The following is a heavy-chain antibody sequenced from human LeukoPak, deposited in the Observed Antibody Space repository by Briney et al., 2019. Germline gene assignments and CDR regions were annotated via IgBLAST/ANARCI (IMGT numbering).Heavy chain of an antibody. CDR1: GGSMSSGSYY. CDR3: TRGPDYCNCLDY. D-gene: IGHD4-11*01. Sequence: SSETLSLTCTVSGGSMSSGSYYWRWIRQPAGKGLEWIGRISTSGITKYNPSLKSRVTIPVDTSKNQFSLKLSSVTAADTAEYYCTRGPDYCNCLDYWGQRTLVTVSS. J-gene: IGHJ4*02. V-gene: IGHV4-61*02. CDR2: ISTSGIT.